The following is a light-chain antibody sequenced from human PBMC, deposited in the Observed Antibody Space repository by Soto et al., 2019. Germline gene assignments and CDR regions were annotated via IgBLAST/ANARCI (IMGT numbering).Light chain of an antibody. CDR2: GTS. V-gene: IGKV3-20*01. CDR3: HRFGTSPPWT. J-gene: IGKJ1*01. CDR1: QFLSSSH. Sequence: LTQSSGSLYLSPGPSATLSCMAIQFLSSSHLAWYQQKPGQAPRLLIYGTSIRATGIPDRFSGSGSGTDFTLTTTRLEHEDFAVYYCHRFGTSPPWTFGQGTKVDI.